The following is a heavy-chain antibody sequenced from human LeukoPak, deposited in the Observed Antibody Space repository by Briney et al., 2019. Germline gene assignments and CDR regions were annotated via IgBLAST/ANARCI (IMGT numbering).Heavy chain of an antibody. CDR3: ARAVSYYDILTGYSMPQNWFDP. V-gene: IGHV1-2*06. J-gene: IGHJ5*02. CDR1: GYTFTGHY. Sequence: ASVKVSCKASGYTFTGHYMHWVRQAPGQGLEWMGRINPNSGGTNYAQKFQGRVTMTRDTSISTAYMELSRLRSDDTAVYYCARAVSYYDILTGYSMPQNWFDPWGQGTLVTVSS. D-gene: IGHD3-9*01. CDR2: INPNSGGT.